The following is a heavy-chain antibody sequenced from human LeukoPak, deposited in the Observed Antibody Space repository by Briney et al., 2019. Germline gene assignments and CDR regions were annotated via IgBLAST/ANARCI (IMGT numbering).Heavy chain of an antibody. CDR3: ASTGYSSSWYPDY. CDR1: GGSISSSSYY. Sequence: SVTLSLTCTVSGGSISSSSYYWGWIRQPPGKGLEWIGTIYYSGSTYYNPSLKSRVTISVDTSKNLFSLKLSSVTAADTAVYYCASTGYSSSWYPDYWGQGTLVTVSS. V-gene: IGHV4-39*01. CDR2: IYYSGST. J-gene: IGHJ4*02. D-gene: IGHD6-13*01.